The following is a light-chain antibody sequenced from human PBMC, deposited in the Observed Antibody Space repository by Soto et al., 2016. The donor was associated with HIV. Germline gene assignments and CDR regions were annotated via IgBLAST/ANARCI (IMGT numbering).Light chain of an antibody. V-gene: IGLV3-25*03. CDR1: VLTKQY. CDR3: QAVDTSGSYV. J-gene: IGLJ1*01. CDR2: KDS. Sequence: SYELTQPPSVSVSPGQTARITCSGDVLTKQYAYWYQQKSGQAPVLVIYKDSERPSGIPERFSGSSSGTTVSLTISGVQAEDEADYFXQAVDTSGSYVFGTGTKVTV.